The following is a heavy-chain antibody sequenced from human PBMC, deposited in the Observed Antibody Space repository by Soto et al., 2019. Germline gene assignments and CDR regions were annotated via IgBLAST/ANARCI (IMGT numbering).Heavy chain of an antibody. CDR2: INPNSGGT. CDR1: GYTFTDYY. D-gene: IGHD6-19*01. V-gene: IGHV1-2*02. CDR3: ARDQSPSSGWPGMDV. Sequence: QVQLVQSGAEVKKPGASVKVSCKASGYTFTDYYMHWVRQALGQGLEWMGWINPNSGGTNYAQKFQGRVTMTRDTSISTAYMELNRLRSDDTAVYYCARDQSPSSGWPGMDVWGQGTTVTVSS. J-gene: IGHJ6*02.